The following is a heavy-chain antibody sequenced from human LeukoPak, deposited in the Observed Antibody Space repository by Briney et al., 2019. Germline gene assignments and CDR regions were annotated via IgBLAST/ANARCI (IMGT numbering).Heavy chain of an antibody. CDR1: GYTFTSYG. Sequence: ASVKVSCKTSGYTFTSYGISWVRQAPGQGLEWMGWISAYNGNTNYAQKLQGGVTMTTDTTTSTAYMELRSLRSDDTAVYYCARIPVVVVAATYWFDPWGQGILVTVSS. CDR3: ARIPVVVVAATYWFDP. V-gene: IGHV1-18*01. J-gene: IGHJ5*02. D-gene: IGHD2-15*01. CDR2: ISAYNGNT.